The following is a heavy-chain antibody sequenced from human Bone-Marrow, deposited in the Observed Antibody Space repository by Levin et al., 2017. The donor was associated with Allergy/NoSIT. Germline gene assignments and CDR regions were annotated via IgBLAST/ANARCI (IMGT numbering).Heavy chain of an antibody. CDR3: ARIIRGVIPAFDI. CDR2: IDWDDDT. Sequence: QTLSLTCTPSGFSLSTSGMSVGWIRQPPGKALEWLALIDWDDDTYYSTSLKTRLTISKDTPKNQVVLIMTNMDPVDTATYYCARIIRGVIPAFDIWGQGTTVTVSS. CDR1: GFSLSTSGMS. J-gene: IGHJ3*02. D-gene: IGHD3-10*01. V-gene: IGHV2-70*01.